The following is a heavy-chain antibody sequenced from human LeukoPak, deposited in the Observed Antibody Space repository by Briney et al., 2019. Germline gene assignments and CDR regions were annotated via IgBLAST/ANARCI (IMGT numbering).Heavy chain of an antibody. CDR2: IYHSGST. V-gene: IGHV4-38-2*02. D-gene: IGHD6-13*01. CDR3: ARIAAAGTWSSDPKFDP. CDR1: GYSISSGYY. J-gene: IGHJ5*02. Sequence: NPSETLSLTCTVSGYSISSGYYWGWIRQPPGKGLEWIGSIYHSGSTNYNPSLKSRVTISVDTSKNQFSLKLSSVTAADTAVYYCARIAAAGTWSSDPKFDPWGQGTLVTVSS.